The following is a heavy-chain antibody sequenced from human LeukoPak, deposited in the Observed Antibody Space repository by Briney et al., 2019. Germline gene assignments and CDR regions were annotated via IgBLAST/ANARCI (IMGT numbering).Heavy chain of an antibody. CDR2: ISSSSSYI. Sequence: PGGSLRLSCAASGFTLSSYSMNWVRQAPGKGLEWVSSISSSSSYIYYADSVKGRFTISRDNAKNSLYLQMDSLRAEDTALYYCAKAYPFVAVPAYFDYWGQGTLVTVSS. D-gene: IGHD6-19*01. V-gene: IGHV3-21*04. CDR1: GFTLSSYS. CDR3: AKAYPFVAVPAYFDY. J-gene: IGHJ4*02.